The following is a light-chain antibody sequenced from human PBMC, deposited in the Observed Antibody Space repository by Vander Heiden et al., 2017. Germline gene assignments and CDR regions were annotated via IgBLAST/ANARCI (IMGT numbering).Light chain of an antibody. CDR3: QQYNNWPPVT. CDR2: GAS. Sequence: EIVMTQSPTTLSVSPGETATLPCRASQSVSNNLAWYQQKPGQAPRLLIYGASTRATGIPARFSGSGSGTEFTLTITSLQSEDFALYYCQQYNNWPPVTFGGGTKVEIK. V-gene: IGKV3D-15*01. CDR1: QSVSNN. J-gene: IGKJ4*01.